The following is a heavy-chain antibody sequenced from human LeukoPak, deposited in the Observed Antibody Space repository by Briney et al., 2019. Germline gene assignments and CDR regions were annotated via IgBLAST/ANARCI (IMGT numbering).Heavy chain of an antibody. J-gene: IGHJ4*02. V-gene: IGHV4-59*01. D-gene: IGHD6-19*01. CDR1: GGSISNYY. CDR2: IYYSGST. CDR3: ASGSGWRPDY. Sequence: PSETLSLTCTVSGGSISNYYWSWIRQPPGKGLEWIGYIYYSGSTNYNPSLKSRVTISVDTSKNQFSLKLSSVTAADTAVYYCASGSGWRPDYWGQGTLVTVSS.